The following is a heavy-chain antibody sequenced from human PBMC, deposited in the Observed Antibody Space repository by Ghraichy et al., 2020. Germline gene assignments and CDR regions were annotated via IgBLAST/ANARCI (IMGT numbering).Heavy chain of an antibody. V-gene: IGHV3-7*01. Sequence: LSLTCAASGFTFSNYWMTWVRQAPGKGLEWVANIKQDGSAKYYVDSVRGRFTISRDNAKNSLYLEMNSLRAEDTAVNYCARDLFYSDRSGYYASDYWGQGTLVTVAS. CDR1: GFTFSNYW. CDR2: IKQDGSAK. D-gene: IGHD3-22*01. J-gene: IGHJ4*02. CDR3: ARDLFYSDRSGYYASDY.